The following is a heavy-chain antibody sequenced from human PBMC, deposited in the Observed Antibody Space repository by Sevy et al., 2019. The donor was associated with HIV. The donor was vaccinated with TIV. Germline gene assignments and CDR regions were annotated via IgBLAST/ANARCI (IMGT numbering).Heavy chain of an antibody. CDR3: AKDSSSSWYLDY. V-gene: IGHV3-30*18. D-gene: IGHD6-13*01. J-gene: IGHJ4*02. Sequence: GGSLRLSCAASGFTFSSYGMHWVRQAPGKGLEWVAVISYDGSNKYYADSVKGRFTISRDNSKNTLYLQMNSLRAEDTAVYYCAKDSSSSWYLDYWGQGTLVTVSS. CDR2: ISYDGSNK. CDR1: GFTFSSYG.